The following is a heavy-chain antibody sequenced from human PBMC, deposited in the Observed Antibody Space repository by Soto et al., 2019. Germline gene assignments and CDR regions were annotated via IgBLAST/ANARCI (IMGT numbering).Heavy chain of an antibody. CDR2: INHSGSA. D-gene: IGHD4-4*01. V-gene: IGHV4-34*01. CDR3: ARGDWRPQLTVTTYHFLCMCV. CDR1: GGSFSGYY. J-gene: IGHJ6*02. Sequence: PSETLSLTCAVYGGSFSGYYWSWIRQPPGKGLEWIGEINHSGSANYNPTLKSRVTISVDTSKNQISLKLSSVSAADTAVYYCARGDWRPQLTVTTYHFLCMCVWGQGTT.